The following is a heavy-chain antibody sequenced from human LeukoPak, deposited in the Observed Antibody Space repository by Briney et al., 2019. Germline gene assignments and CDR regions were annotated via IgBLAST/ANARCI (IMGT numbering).Heavy chain of an antibody. CDR2: INHSGST. J-gene: IGHJ4*02. CDR3: ARGSDYYGSGSSLDY. CDR1: GGSFSGYY. D-gene: IGHD3-10*01. Sequence: SEALSLTCAVYGGSFSGYYWSWIRQPPGKGLDWIGEINHSGSTNYNPSLKSRVTISVDTSKNQFSLKLSSVTAADTAVYYCARGSDYYGSGSSLDYWGQGTLVTVSS. V-gene: IGHV4-34*01.